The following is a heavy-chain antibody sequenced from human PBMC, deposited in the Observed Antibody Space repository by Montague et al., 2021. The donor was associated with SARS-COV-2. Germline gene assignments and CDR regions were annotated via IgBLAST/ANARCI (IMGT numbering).Heavy chain of an antibody. D-gene: IGHD6-19*01. CDR1: GGSISSSNW. CDR3: ASRGAVAGKVYFQH. CDR2: IYHSGST. V-gene: IGHV4-4*02. J-gene: IGHJ1*01. Sequence: SETLSLTCAVSGGSISSSNWCSWVRQPPGKGLEWIGDIYHSGSTNNNPSLKSRVTISVDKSKNQFSLKLSSVTAADTAVYYCASRGAVAGKVYFQHWGQGTLVTVSS.